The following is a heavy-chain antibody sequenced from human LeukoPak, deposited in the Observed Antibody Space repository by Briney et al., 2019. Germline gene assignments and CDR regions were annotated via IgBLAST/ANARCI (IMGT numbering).Heavy chain of an antibody. CDR2: ISSSSSYI. CDR3: ARGAVAGTLSAWFDP. J-gene: IGHJ5*02. V-gene: IGHV3-21*01. Sequence: GGSLRLSCAASGFTFSSYSMNWVRQAPGKGLELVSSISSSSSYIYYADSVKGRFTISRDNAKNSLYLQMNSLRAEDTAVYYCARGAVAGTLSAWFDPWGQGTLVTVSS. CDR1: GFTFSSYS. D-gene: IGHD6-19*01.